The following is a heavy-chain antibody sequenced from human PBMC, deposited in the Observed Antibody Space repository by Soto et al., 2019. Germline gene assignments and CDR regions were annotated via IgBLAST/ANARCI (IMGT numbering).Heavy chain of an antibody. CDR1: GFTFSSYS. D-gene: IGHD3-22*01. Sequence: EVQLVESGGGLVQPGGSLRLSCAASGFTFSSYSMNWVRQAPGKGLEWVSSISSSSSTIYYADSVKGRFTISRDNANKSLYLQLNSLRDEDTAVYYCARSRPPTNYYDSSGYYYWGQGTLVTVSS. CDR2: ISSSSSTI. V-gene: IGHV3-48*02. CDR3: ARSRPPTNYYDSSGYYY. J-gene: IGHJ4*02.